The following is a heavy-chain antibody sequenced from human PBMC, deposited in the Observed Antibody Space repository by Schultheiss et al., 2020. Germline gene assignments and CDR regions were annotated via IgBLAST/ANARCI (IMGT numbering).Heavy chain of an antibody. CDR2: IVVGSGNT. CDR1: GFTFTSSA. CDR3: AADLHYYDSSGYYSDAFDI. Sequence: SVPVSCKASGFTFTSSAVQWVRQARGQRLEWIGWIVVGSGNTNYAQKFQERVTITRDMSTSTAYMELSSLRSEDTAVYYCAADLHYYDSSGYYSDAFDIWGQGTMVTVSS. J-gene: IGHJ3*02. V-gene: IGHV1-58*01. D-gene: IGHD3-22*01.